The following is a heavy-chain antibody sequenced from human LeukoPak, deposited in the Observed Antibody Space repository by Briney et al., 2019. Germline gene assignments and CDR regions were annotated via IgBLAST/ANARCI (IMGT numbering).Heavy chain of an antibody. CDR1: GGSISGYY. CDR3: ARGYCSGGSCYVFDY. CDR2: IYTSGST. J-gene: IGHJ4*02. V-gene: IGHV4-4*07. Sequence: SETLSLTCTVSGGSISGYYWSWIRQPAGKGLEWIGRIYTSGSTNYNPSLKSRVTMSVDTSKNQFSLKLTSVTAADTAVYYCARGYCSGGSCYVFDYWGQGTLVTVSS. D-gene: IGHD2-15*01.